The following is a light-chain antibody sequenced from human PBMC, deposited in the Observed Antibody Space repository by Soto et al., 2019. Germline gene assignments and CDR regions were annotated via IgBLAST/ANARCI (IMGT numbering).Light chain of an antibody. J-gene: IGLJ2*01. V-gene: IGLV2-8*01. CDR1: SSDVGGYNF. CDR3: SSYAGSNPL. Sequence: QSALTQPPSASGSPGQSVTISCTGTSSDVGGYNFVSWYQQHPGKAPKLMIYDVSKRPSGVPDRFSGSKSGNTASLTVSGLQAEDEADYYCSSYAGSNPLFGGGTKLTVL. CDR2: DVS.